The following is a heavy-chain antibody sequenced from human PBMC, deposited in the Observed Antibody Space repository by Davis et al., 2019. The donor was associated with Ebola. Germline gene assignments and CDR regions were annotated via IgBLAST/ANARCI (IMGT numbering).Heavy chain of an antibody. Sequence: PGGSLRLSCAASGFTFSSYGMHWVRQAPGKGLEWVAVISYDGSNKYYADSVKGRFTISRDNSKNTLYLQMNSLRTEDTALYYCAKDHCSSTSCYTGSGWFDPWGQGTLVTVSS. CDR3: AKDHCSSTSCYTGSGWFDP. D-gene: IGHD2-2*02. CDR2: ISYDGSNK. CDR1: GFTFSSYG. V-gene: IGHV3-30*18. J-gene: IGHJ5*02.